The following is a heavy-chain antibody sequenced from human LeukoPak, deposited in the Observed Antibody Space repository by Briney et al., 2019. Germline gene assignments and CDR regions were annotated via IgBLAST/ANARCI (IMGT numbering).Heavy chain of an antibody. CDR3: ARGPGEGGSSGYYYGKPEDPAEYYFDY. J-gene: IGHJ4*02. Sequence: ASVKVSCKASGYTFTSYHMHWVRQAPGQGLEWMGIINPSGGSTSYAQKFQGRVTMTRDMSTSTVYMELSSLRSEDTAVYYCARGPGEGGSSGYYYGKPEDPAEYYFDYWGQGTLVTVSS. D-gene: IGHD3-22*01. CDR1: GYTFTSYH. V-gene: IGHV1-46*01. CDR2: INPSGGST.